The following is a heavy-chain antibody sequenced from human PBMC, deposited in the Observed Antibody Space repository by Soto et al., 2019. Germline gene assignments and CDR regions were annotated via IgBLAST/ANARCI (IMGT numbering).Heavy chain of an antibody. D-gene: IGHD3-10*01. V-gene: IGHV3-9*01. CDR3: AKGGSGSYYGNWFDP. CDR2: ISWNSGSI. J-gene: IGHJ5*02. Sequence: GGSLRLSCAASGFTFDDYGMHWVRQAPGKGLEWVSGISWNSGSIGYADSVKGRFTISRDNAKNSLYLQMNSLRAEDTALYYCAKGGSGSYYGNWFDPWGQGTLVTVSS. CDR1: GFTFDDYG.